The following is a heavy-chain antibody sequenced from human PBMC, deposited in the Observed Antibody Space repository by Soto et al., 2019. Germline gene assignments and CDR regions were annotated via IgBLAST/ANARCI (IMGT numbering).Heavy chain of an antibody. Sequence: GSLRLSCVASGFIFSNFGMHWVRQAPGKGLEWVAVISSDEKIKQYADSVRGRFAISRGNSKNTLYLQMTSLRAEDTAIYYCARGLRSVLDYWGQGTLVTVSS. D-gene: IGHD6-6*01. V-gene: IGHV3-33*01. CDR2: ISSDEKIK. CDR1: GFIFSNFG. CDR3: ARGLRSVLDY. J-gene: IGHJ4*02.